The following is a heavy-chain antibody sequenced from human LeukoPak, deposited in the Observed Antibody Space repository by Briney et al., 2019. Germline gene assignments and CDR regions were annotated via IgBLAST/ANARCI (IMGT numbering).Heavy chain of an antibody. D-gene: IGHD4-23*01. CDR2: FDPEDGET. CDR3: ARVTGGKILHYFDS. CDR1: GYTLTELS. Sequence: ASVKVSCKVSGYTLTELSMHWVRQAPGKGLEWMGGFDPEDGETIYAQKFQGRVTMTRNTSITTAYMELSSLISEDTAVYYCARVTGGKILHYFDSWGQGTLVTVSS. J-gene: IGHJ4*02. V-gene: IGHV1-24*01.